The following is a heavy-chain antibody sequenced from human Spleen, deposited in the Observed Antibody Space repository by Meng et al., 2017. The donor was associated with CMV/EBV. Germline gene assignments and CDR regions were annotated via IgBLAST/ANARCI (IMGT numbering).Heavy chain of an antibody. V-gene: IGHV4-34*01. D-gene: IGHD4-23*01. J-gene: IGHJ6*02. CDR2: INHSGIT. CDR1: GGSFSGYY. Sequence: SETLSLTCAVYGGSFSGYYWSWIRQPPGKGLEWIGAINHSGITNYNPSLKSRVTISVDTSKNQFSLKLSSVTAADTAVYYCARSVAYYYYGMDVWGQGTTVTVSS. CDR3: ARSVAYYYYGMDV.